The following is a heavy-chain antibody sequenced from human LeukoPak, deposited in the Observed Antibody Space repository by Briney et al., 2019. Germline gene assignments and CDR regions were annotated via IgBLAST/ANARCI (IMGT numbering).Heavy chain of an antibody. CDR1: GFTFSSYW. CDR3: ARAAYDYVWGSYRYIDYFDY. J-gene: IGHJ4*02. Sequence: GGSLRLSCAASGFTFSSYWMSWVRQAPGKGLEWVAHIKQDGSEKYYVDSVKGRFTISRDNAKNSLYLQMNSLRAEDTAVYYCARAAYDYVWGSYRYIDYFDYWGQGTLVTVS. V-gene: IGHV3-7*03. CDR2: IKQDGSEK. D-gene: IGHD3-16*02.